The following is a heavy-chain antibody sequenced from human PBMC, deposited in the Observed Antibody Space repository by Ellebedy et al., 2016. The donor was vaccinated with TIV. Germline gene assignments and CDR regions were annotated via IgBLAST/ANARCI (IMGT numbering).Heavy chain of an antibody. CDR1: GFSFSIYG. CDR2: ISYDGSNK. D-gene: IGHD3-22*01. CDR3: AKGRSSYDSSGYYGYGMDV. V-gene: IGHV3-30*18. Sequence: GGSLRLSXAASGFSFSIYGMHWVRQAPGKGLEWVAVISYDGSNKYYADSVKGRFSISRDNSKNTLYLQMNSLRAEETALYYCAKGRSSYDSSGYYGYGMDVWGQGTTVTVSS. J-gene: IGHJ6*02.